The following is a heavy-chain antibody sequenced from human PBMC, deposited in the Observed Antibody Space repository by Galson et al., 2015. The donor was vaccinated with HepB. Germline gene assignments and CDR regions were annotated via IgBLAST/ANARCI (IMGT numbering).Heavy chain of an antibody. J-gene: IGHJ4*02. D-gene: IGHD3-22*01. Sequence: SVKVSCKVSGSALSDLALHWVRQAPGKGPEWMGGFDPEDGGTIYAQKFQGRVTMTEDTSIDTAYMELSSLRSEDTALYFCATAGDYYDNSAFDYWGQGTVVTVSS. V-gene: IGHV1-24*01. CDR2: FDPEDGGT. CDR3: ATAGDYYDNSAFDY. CDR1: GSALSDLA.